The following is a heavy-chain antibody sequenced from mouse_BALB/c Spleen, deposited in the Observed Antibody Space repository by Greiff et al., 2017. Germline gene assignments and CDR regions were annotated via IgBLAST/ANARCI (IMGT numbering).Heavy chain of an antibody. J-gene: IGHJ3*01. V-gene: IGHV6-3*01. CDR1: GFTFSSYW. CDR3: TDREFAY. CDR2: IRLKSDNYAT. D-gene: IGHD2-14*01. Sequence: DVKLQESGGGLVQPGGSMKLSCVASGFTFSSYWMSWVRQSPEKGLEWVAEIRLKSDNYATHYAESVKGKFTISRDDSKSRLYLQMNSLRAEDTGIYYCTDREFAYWGQGTLVTVSA.